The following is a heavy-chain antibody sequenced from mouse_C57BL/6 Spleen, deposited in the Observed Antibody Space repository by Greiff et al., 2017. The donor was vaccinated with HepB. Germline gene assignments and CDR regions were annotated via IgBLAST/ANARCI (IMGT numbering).Heavy chain of an antibody. Sequence: LVESGAELMKPGASVKLSCKATGYTFTGYWIEWVKQRPGHGLGWIGEILPGSGSTNYNEKFKGKATFTAETSSNTAYMQLSILTTEDSAIYYCARGIYYGNYRYWYFDVWGTGTTVTVSS. CDR3: ARGIYYGNYRYWYFDV. CDR1: GYTFTGYW. J-gene: IGHJ1*03. V-gene: IGHV1-9*01. CDR2: ILPGSGST. D-gene: IGHD2-1*01.